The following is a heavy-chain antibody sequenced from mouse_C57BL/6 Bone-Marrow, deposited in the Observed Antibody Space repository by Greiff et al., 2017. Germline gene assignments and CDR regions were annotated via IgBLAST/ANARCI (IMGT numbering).Heavy chain of an antibody. CDR3: ARSRGFAY. V-gene: IGHV1-69*01. CDR1: GYTFTSYW. Sequence: QVQLQQPGAELVMPGASVKLSCKASGYTFTSYWMHWVKQRPGKGLEWIGEIDPSDSYTNYNQKFKGKSTLTVDNSSSTAYMQLSSLTSEDTAVYYCARSRGFAYWGQGTLVTVSA. J-gene: IGHJ3*01. CDR2: IDPSDSYT.